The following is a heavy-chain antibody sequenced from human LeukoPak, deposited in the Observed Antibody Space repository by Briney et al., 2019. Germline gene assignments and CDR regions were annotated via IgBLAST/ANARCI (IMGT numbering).Heavy chain of an antibody. CDR3: AKGGPDYNKFDP. CDR1: GFTFSHYY. D-gene: IGHD4-11*01. J-gene: IGHJ5*02. Sequence: GGSLRLSCAASGFTFSHYYMSWIRQAPGRGLEWVSYISTGSTYTDYADSVKGRFTISRDNAKNSLYLQMTSLGAEDTAVYYCAKGGPDYNKFDPWGQGTPVTVSS. CDR2: ISTGSTYT. V-gene: IGHV3-11*06.